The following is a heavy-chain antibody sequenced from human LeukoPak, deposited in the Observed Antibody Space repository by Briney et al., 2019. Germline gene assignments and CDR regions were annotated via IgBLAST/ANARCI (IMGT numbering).Heavy chain of an antibody. Sequence: SETLSLTCTVSGGSISTYYWSWIRQPPGQGLEWIGYIFYTGSTNYNPSLKSRVTVSVDTSKNQPSLKLSSVTPADTAVYYCARARVPYAYYFDSWGQGALVTVSS. CDR1: GGSISTYY. J-gene: IGHJ4*02. CDR3: ARARVPYAYYFDS. D-gene: IGHD2-2*01. V-gene: IGHV4-59*01. CDR2: IFYTGST.